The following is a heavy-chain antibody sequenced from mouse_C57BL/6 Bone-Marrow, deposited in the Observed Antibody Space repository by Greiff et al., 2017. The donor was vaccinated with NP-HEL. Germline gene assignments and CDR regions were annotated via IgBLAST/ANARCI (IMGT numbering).Heavy chain of an antibody. V-gene: IGHV1-64*01. D-gene: IGHD2-3*01. CDR1: GYTFTSYW. CDR3: AKEGDGYYFY. Sequence: QVQLKQSGAELVKPGASVKLSCKASGYTFTSYWMHWVKQRPGQGLEWIGMIHPNSGSTNYNEKFKSKATLTVGKSSSTAYMQLSSLTSEDSAVYYCAKEGDGYYFYWGQGTLVTVSA. J-gene: IGHJ3*01. CDR2: IHPNSGST.